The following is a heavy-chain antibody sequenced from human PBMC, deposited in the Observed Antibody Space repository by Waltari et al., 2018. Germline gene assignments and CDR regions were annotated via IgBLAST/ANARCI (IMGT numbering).Heavy chain of an antibody. J-gene: IGHJ4*02. Sequence: QVQLVQSGAEVKKPGASVKVSCKASGYTFTGYYMHWVRQAPGQGLEWMGWINPNGGGTNYAQKFQGRVTMTRDTSISTAYMELSRLRSDDTAVYYCARDHSSGWTARFDYWGQGTLVTVSS. CDR3: ARDHSSGWTARFDY. D-gene: IGHD6-19*01. CDR1: GYTFTGYY. V-gene: IGHV1-2*02. CDR2: INPNGGGT.